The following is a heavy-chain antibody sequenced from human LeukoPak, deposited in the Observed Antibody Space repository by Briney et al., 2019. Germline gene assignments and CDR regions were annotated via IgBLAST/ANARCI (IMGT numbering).Heavy chain of an antibody. CDR1: GYTFTSYA. J-gene: IGHJ4*02. CDR3: ARVVKYRSGPLTDLLPYYFDY. CDR2: INAGKGNT. Sequence: ASVKVSCKASGYTFTSYAMHWVRQAPGQRLEWMGWINAGKGNTKYSQEFQGRVTITRDTSASTAYMELSSLRSEDMAVYYCARVVKYRSGPLTDLLPYYFDYWGQGTLVTVSS. D-gene: IGHD6-19*01. V-gene: IGHV1-3*03.